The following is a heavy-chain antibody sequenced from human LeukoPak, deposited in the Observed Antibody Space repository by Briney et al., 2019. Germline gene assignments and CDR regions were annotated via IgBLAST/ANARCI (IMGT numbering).Heavy chain of an antibody. J-gene: IGHJ4*02. D-gene: IGHD5-24*01. CDR1: GGSFSGYY. CDR3: ARGEEMATIGVG. CDR2: INHSGST. V-gene: IGHV4-34*01. Sequence: PSETLSLTCAVYGGSFSGYYWSWIRQPPGKGLEWIGEINHSGSTNYNPSLKSRVTISVDTSKNQFSLKLSSVTAADTAVYYCARGEEMATIGVGWGQGTLVTVSS.